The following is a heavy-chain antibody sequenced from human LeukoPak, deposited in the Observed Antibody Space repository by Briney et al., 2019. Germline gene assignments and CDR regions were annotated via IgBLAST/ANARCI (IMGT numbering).Heavy chain of an antibody. CDR3: ARRRDLYSGSYYPFDY. CDR1: GYSFRSYW. CDR2: IYSGDSDT. Sequence: GESLKTSCKVSGYSFRSYWNGWVRQMPGKGLEWMGIIYSGDSDTRYSPSFQGQVAISADKSISTAYLQWSSLKASDTAMYYCARRRDLYSGSYYPFDYWGQGTLVTVSS. J-gene: IGHJ4*02. V-gene: IGHV5-51*01. D-gene: IGHD1-26*01.